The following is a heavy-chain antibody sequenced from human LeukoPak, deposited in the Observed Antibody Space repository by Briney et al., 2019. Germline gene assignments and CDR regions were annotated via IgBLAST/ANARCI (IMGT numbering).Heavy chain of an antibody. D-gene: IGHD3-16*01. V-gene: IGHV1-2*02. CDR2: INPNGGDT. CDR3: ATLGADTFDI. J-gene: IGHJ3*02. CDR1: GYTFTGYY. Sequence: GASVKVSCKASGYTFTGYYLHWVRQAPGQGLECMGWINPNGGDTSYAQKFQGRVTMTGDTSITTAYMELSRLRSDDTAVYYCATLGADTFDIWGQGTMVTVSS.